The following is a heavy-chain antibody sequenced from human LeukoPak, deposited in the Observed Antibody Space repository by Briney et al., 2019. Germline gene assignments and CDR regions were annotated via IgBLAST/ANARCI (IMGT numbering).Heavy chain of an antibody. D-gene: IGHD2-15*01. Sequence: PGGSLRLSCAASGFTFSRYSMNWVRQAPGKGLEWVSSISSSSSYIYYADSVKGRFTISRDNAKNSLYLQMNSLRAEDTAVYYCAIGYCSGGSCYEGIAYFQHWGQGTLVTVSS. CDR2: ISSSSSYI. V-gene: IGHV3-21*01. CDR3: AIGYCSGGSCYEGIAYFQH. CDR1: GFTFSRYS. J-gene: IGHJ1*01.